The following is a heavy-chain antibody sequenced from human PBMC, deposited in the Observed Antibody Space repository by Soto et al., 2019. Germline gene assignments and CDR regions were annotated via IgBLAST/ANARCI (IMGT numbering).Heavy chain of an antibody. V-gene: IGHV4-34*01. CDR3: ARALSTYYYDSSGYYSFHFDY. Sequence: PSETLSLTCAVYGGSFSGYYWNWIRQPPGKGLEWIGEIDHSGYTNYNPSLKSRVTISVDTSKNQFSLKLSSVAAADTAVYYCARALSTYYYDSSGYYSFHFDYWGQGTLVTVSS. J-gene: IGHJ4*02. D-gene: IGHD3-22*01. CDR2: IDHSGYT. CDR1: GGSFSGYY.